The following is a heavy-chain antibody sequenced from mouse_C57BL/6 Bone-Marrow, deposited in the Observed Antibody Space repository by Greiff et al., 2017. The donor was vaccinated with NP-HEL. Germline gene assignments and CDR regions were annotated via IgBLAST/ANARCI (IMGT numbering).Heavy chain of an antibody. CDR2: IHPNSGST. CDR1: GYTFTSYW. Sequence: QVQLKQPGAELVKPGASVKLSCKASGYTFTSYWMHWVKQRPGQGLEWIGMIHPNSGSTNYNEKFKSKATLTVDKSSSTAYMQLSSLTSEDSAVYYCARYGYSWYFDVWGTGTTVTVSS. D-gene: IGHD2-2*01. CDR3: ARYGYSWYFDV. J-gene: IGHJ1*03. V-gene: IGHV1-64*01.